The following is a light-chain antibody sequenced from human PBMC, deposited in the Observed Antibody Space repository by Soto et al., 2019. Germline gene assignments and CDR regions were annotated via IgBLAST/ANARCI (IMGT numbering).Light chain of an antibody. Sequence: QLVLTQPASVSGSPGQSITISCTGTSSDVGGYNYVSWYQQHPGKAPKLMIYDVSTRPSGVSNRFSGSKSGNTASLTISGLQAEDDADYYCSSYTRSSTLVVFGGGTQLTVL. CDR3: SSYTRSSTLVV. CDR2: DVS. J-gene: IGLJ2*01. CDR1: SSDVGGYNY. V-gene: IGLV2-14*03.